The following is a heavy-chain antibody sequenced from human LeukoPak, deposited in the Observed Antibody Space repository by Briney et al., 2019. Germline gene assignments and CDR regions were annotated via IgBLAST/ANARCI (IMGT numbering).Heavy chain of an antibody. D-gene: IGHD2-15*01. CDR2: INSDGSGT. J-gene: IGHJ4*02. V-gene: IGHV3-74*01. Sequence: GGSLRLSCAASGFTFSSYWMHWVRQAPGKGLVWVSRINSDGSGTSYADSVKGRFTISRDNAKNTLYLQMNSLRAEDTAVYYCARYCSGGSCYTPDFDYWGQGTLVTVSS. CDR3: ARYCSGGSCYTPDFDY. CDR1: GFTFSSYW.